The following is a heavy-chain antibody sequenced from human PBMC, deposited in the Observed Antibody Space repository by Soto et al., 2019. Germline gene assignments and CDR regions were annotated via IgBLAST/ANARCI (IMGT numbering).Heavy chain of an antibody. CDR2: INSDGSST. CDR3: ARVGGETTVVSPYCYYGMDV. D-gene: IGHD4-17*01. CDR1: GFTFSSYW. J-gene: IGHJ6*02. Sequence: GGSLRLSCAASGFTFSSYWMHWVRQAPGKGLVWVSRINSDGSSTSYADSVKGRFTISRDNAKNTLYLQMNSLRAEDTAVYYCARVGGETTVVSPYCYYGMDVWGQGTTVTVSS. V-gene: IGHV3-74*01.